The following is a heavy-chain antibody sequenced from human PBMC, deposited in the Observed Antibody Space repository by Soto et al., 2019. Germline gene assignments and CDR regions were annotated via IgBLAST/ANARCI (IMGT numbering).Heavy chain of an antibody. CDR3: ARDRGLDYGDFPDY. V-gene: IGHV3-21*01. CDR1: GFTFRTYT. Sequence: XGSLRLSCISSGFTFRTYTMNWVRQAPGKGLEWVSGIRGFSPYTFYADSVKGRFTISRDNSKNTLYLQMNSLRVEDTAVYYCARDRGLDYGDFPDYWGQGTLVTVSS. D-gene: IGHD4-17*01. J-gene: IGHJ4*02. CDR2: IRGFSPYT.